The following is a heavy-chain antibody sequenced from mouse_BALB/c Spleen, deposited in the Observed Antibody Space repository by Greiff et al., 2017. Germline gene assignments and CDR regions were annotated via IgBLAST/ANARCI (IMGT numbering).Heavy chain of an antibody. D-gene: IGHD2-3*01. Sequence: EVQLQQSGPSLVKPSQTLSLTCSVTGDSITSGYWNWIRKFPGNKLEYMGYISYSGSTYYNPSLKSRISITRDTSKNQYYLQLNSVTTEDTATYYCARWEGWLPHYFDYWGQGTTLTVSS. CDR1: GDSITSGY. CDR2: ISYSGST. V-gene: IGHV3-8*02. J-gene: IGHJ2*01. CDR3: ARWEGWLPHYFDY.